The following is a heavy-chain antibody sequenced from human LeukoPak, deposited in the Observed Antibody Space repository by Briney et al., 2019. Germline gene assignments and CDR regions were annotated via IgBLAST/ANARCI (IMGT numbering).Heavy chain of an antibody. Sequence: GRSLRLSCAASGFTFGEYAMHWVRQAPGKGLEWVSGISWNSGNIGYADSVKGRFTISRDNAKNSLYLQMNSLRAEDMALYYCAKDGGAYSSSAGWLDPWGQGTLVTVSS. CDR2: ISWNSGNI. CDR1: GFTFGEYA. CDR3: AKDGGAYSSSAGWLDP. D-gene: IGHD6-6*01. J-gene: IGHJ5*02. V-gene: IGHV3-9*03.